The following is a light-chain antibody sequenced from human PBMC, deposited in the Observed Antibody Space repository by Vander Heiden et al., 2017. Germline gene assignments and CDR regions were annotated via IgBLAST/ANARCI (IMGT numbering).Light chain of an antibody. Sequence: QSVLTQPPSVSGAQGQRVTISCTGGSSNIGTGYEVHWYQQLPGTAPKLLIYGQSNRPSGVPDRFSGSKSGTSASLAITGLQAEDEADYYCHSYDSSLSGYVFGTGTKVTVL. CDR2: GQS. CDR1: SSNIGTGYE. J-gene: IGLJ1*01. V-gene: IGLV1-40*01. CDR3: HSYDSSLSGYV.